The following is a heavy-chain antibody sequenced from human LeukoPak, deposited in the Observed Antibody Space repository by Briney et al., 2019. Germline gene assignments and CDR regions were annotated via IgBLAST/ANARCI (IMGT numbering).Heavy chain of an antibody. CDR2: IWYDGSTE. CDR3: AANFDF. CDR1: GFTFSNYG. Sequence: GGSLRLSCAASGFTFSNYGMHWVRQAPGRGLEWVAVIWYDGSTEYYADSVKGRFTISRDNSKNMLYLQMNSLRAEDTAVYYCAANFDFWGQGTLVTVSS. J-gene: IGHJ4*02. V-gene: IGHV3-33*01.